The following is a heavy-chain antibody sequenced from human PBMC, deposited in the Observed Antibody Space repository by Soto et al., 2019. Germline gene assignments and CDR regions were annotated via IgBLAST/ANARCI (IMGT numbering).Heavy chain of an antibody. Sequence: GGSLRLSCAASGFGFNGYDMHWVRQAPGKNLEWVAAISTAGDTYYLGSVKGRFTISREDAKNSLYLQMNSLRAEDTAVYYCARHPERIAQIGWFDPWGQGTLVTAPQ. V-gene: IGHV3-13*01. CDR3: ARHPERIAQIGWFDP. D-gene: IGHD6-13*01. J-gene: IGHJ5*02. CDR1: GFGFNGYD. CDR2: ISTAGDT.